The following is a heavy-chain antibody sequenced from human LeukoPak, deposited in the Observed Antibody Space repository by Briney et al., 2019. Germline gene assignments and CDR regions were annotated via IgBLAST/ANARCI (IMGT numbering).Heavy chain of an antibody. D-gene: IGHD6-13*01. J-gene: IGHJ4*02. CDR2: IYSGDRT. CDR1: GISVRGSY. CDR3: TRDLTGTTWSENDY. Sequence: PGGSLRLSCEASGISVRGSYMSWVRQAPGKGLEWVSVIYSGDRTYYAESVKGRFTISRDTSKNTLYLQMNNLRADDTARYYCTRDLTGTTWSENDYWGQGTLVTISS. V-gene: IGHV3-53*01.